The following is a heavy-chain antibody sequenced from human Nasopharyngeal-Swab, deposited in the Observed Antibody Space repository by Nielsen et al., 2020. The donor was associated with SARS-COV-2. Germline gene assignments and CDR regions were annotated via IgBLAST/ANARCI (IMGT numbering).Heavy chain of an antibody. J-gene: IGHJ4*02. V-gene: IGHV3-48*03. D-gene: IGHD3-22*01. CDR1: GFTFSSYE. Sequence: GESLKISCAASGFTFSSYEMNWARQAPGKGLEWVSYISGSGSTIYYADSVKGRFTISRDNAKNSLYLQMNSLRAEDTAVYYCARGDDSSGFSITLDYWGQGTLVTVSS. CDR3: ARGDDSSGFSITLDY. CDR2: ISGSGSTI.